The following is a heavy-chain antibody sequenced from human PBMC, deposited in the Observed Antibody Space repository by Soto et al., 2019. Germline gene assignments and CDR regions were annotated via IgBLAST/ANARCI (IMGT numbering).Heavy chain of an antibody. V-gene: IGHV3-53*04. CDR3: ARGGGPDGLEGDY. CDR2: IYSGGTK. J-gene: IGHJ4*02. Sequence: EVQLVESGGGLVQPGGSLGPPCEASGFTFVANYMSWVRKAPGKGLEWVSVIYSGGTKYYADSVKGRFTISRHNSKNTLYLQMNSLRAEDTAVYYCARGGGPDGLEGDYWGQGTLVTVSS. CDR1: GFTFVANY. D-gene: IGHD1-26*01.